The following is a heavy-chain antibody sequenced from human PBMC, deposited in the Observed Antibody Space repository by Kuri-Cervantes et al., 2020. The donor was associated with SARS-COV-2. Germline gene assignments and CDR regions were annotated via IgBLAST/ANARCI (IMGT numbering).Heavy chain of an antibody. Sequence: SETLSLTCTVSGGSISSSSYYWGWIRQPPGKGLEWIGSIYHSGSTYYNTSLKSRVTISVDTSKNQFSLKLSSVTAADTAVYFCARVGVYCSSTSCYPNWFDPWGQGTLVTVSS. CDR3: ARVGVYCSSTSCYPNWFDP. D-gene: IGHD2-2*01. CDR1: GGSISSSSYY. CDR2: IYHSGST. J-gene: IGHJ5*02. V-gene: IGHV4-39*07.